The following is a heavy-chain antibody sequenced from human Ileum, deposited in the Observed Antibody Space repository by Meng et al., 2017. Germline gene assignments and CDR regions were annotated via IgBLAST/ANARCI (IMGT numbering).Heavy chain of an antibody. CDR2: INPVGSAT. D-gene: IGHD7-27*01. V-gene: IGHV3-7*01. CDR1: GLTFSSYW. J-gene: IGHJ4*02. Sequence: GESLKISCAASGLTFSSYWMNWVRQAPGKGLEWLGNINPVGSATSYVGSVRGRFTISRDNANKSVYLQMNSLRADDTAVYYCTRDAGWGSLDYWGQGTLVTVSS. CDR3: TRDAGWGSLDY.